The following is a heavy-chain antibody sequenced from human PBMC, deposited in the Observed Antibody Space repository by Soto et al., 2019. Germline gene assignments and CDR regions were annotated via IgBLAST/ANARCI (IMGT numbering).Heavy chain of an antibody. J-gene: IGHJ2*01. V-gene: IGHV3-21*01. CDR3: ARDLTTVHWYFDL. Sequence: GGSLILSCAASGFTFSSYSMNWVRQAPGKGLEWVSSISSSSSYIYYADSVKGRFTISRDNAKNSLYLQMNSLRAEDTAVYYCARDLTTVHWYFDLWGRGTLVTVSS. CDR1: GFTFSSYS. D-gene: IGHD4-17*01. CDR2: ISSSSSYI.